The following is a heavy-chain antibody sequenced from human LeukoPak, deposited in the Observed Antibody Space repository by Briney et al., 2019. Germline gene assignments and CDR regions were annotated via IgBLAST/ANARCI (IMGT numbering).Heavy chain of an antibody. V-gene: IGHV3-7*01. Sequence: GGSLRLSCTASGFTFRDYYVTWIRQAPGKGLEWVANIKQDGSEKYYVDSVKGRFTISRDNAKNSLYLQMNSLRAEDTAVYYCARVMDDSSGWIGDYYYMDVWGKGTTVTVSS. J-gene: IGHJ6*03. CDR1: GFTFRDYY. D-gene: IGHD6-19*01. CDR3: ARVMDDSSGWIGDYYYMDV. CDR2: IKQDGSEK.